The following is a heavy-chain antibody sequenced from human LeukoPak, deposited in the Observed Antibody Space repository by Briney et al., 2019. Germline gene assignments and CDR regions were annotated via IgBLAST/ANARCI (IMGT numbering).Heavy chain of an antibody. V-gene: IGHV4-30-4*08. Sequence: SQTLSLTCTVSGGSISSGDYYWSWIRQPPGKGLEWIGYFYYSGSTYYNPSLKSRVTISVDTSKNQFSLKLSSVTAADTAVYYCAVVVPAVGGAFDYWGQGTLVTVSS. D-gene: IGHD2-2*01. CDR2: FYYSGST. CDR3: AVVVPAVGGAFDY. CDR1: GGSISSGDYY. J-gene: IGHJ4*02.